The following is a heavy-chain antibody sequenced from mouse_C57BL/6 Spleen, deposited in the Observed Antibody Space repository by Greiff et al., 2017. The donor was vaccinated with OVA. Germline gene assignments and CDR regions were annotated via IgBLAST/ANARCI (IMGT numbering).Heavy chain of an antibody. V-gene: IGHV2-2*01. CDR3: ARDTTVVATRYWYFDV. CDR2: IWSGGST. D-gene: IGHD1-1*01. Sequence: QVQLKESGPGLVQPSQSLSITCTVSGFSLTSYGVHWVRQSPGKGLEWLGVIWSGGSTDYNAAFISRLSISKDNSKSQVFFKMNSLQADDTAIYYCARDTTVVATRYWYFDVWGTGTTVTVSS. J-gene: IGHJ1*03. CDR1: GFSLTSYG.